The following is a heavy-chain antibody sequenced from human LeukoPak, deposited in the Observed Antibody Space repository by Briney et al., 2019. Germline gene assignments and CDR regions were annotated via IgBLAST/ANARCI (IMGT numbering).Heavy chain of an antibody. CDR2: IIPIFGTA. J-gene: IGHJ6*03. V-gene: IGHV1-69*06. CDR1: GYTFTSYD. CDR3: ASSITVTTFDYYYYYMDV. Sequence: SVKVSCKASGYTFTSYDISWVRQAPGQGLEWMGGIIPIFGTANYAQKFQGRVTITADKSTSTAYMELSSLRSEDTAVYYCASSITVTTFDYYYYYMDVWGKGTTVTVSS. D-gene: IGHD4-17*01.